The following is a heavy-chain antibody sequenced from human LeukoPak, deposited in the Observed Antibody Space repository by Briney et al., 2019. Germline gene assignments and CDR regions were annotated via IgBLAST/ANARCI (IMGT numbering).Heavy chain of an antibody. J-gene: IGHJ5*02. CDR1: GYSFSNYW. CDR2: IYPGDSDT. V-gene: IGHV5-51*01. CDR3: ARQKGLAARPGWFDP. Sequence: GESLKISCKGSGYSFSNYWIGWVRQMPGKGLEWMGIIYPGDSDTRYSPSFQGQVTISADKSISTAYLQWSSLKASDTAMYYCARQKGLAARPGWFDPWGQGTLVTVSS. D-gene: IGHD6-6*01.